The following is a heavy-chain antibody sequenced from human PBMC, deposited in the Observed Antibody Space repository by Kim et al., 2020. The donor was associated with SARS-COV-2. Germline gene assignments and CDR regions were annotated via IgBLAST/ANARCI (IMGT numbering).Heavy chain of an antibody. J-gene: IGHJ6*02. V-gene: IGHV4-59*13. CDR2: VYNTAST. Sequence: WIRRPPGKGPEWIAYVYNTASTNYNTSLKSRVTISLDTSKNQLSLKLNSVTAADTAVYYCARGPPMDVWGQGTTVTVSS. CDR3: ARGPPMDV.